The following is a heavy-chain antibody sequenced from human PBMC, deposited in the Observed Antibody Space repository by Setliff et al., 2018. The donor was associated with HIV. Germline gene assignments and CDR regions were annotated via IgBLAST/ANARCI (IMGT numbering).Heavy chain of an antibody. J-gene: IGHJ3*02. V-gene: IGHV4-4*09. CDR1: GGSISGYH. CDR3: ARIIMPRGGAFDI. D-gene: IGHD3-10*01. CDR2: IYTSRGT. Sequence: PSETLSLTCTVSGGSISGYHWNWLRQTPGKGLEWIGYIYTSRGTNYNHSLRTRVTISVDTSKNQFSLKLNSVTAADTAVYYCARIIMPRGGAFDIWGQGTMVAVSS.